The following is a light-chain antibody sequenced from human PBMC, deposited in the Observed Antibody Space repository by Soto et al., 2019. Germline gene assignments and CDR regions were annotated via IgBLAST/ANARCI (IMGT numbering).Light chain of an antibody. J-gene: IGLJ1*01. CDR3: TSFTLNSLYV. CDR2: EVR. CDR1: SSDVGGYHF. V-gene: IGLV2-14*01. Sequence: QSALTQPASVSGSRGQSITISCTGTSSDVGGYHFVSWYQQHPGKAPKLIISEVRNRPSGVSDRFSGSRSGNTASLTISGLQPEDEADYCCTSFTLNSLYVFGTGTKVTVL.